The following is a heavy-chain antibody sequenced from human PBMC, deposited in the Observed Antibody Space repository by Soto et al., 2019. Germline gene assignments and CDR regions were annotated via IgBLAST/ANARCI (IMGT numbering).Heavy chain of an antibody. CDR1: GFVFNTYG. CDR3: ARDGGYSYALDL. V-gene: IGHV3-48*01. Sequence: GGSLRLSCEASGFVFNTYGMNWVRQAPGKGLEWIAYISTTSVTMYYADSLKGRFTVSRGNAQNSLYLQMNGLTADDTAAYYCARDGGYSYALDLWGQGTLVTVSS. J-gene: IGHJ5*02. CDR2: ISTTSVTM. D-gene: IGHD5-12*01.